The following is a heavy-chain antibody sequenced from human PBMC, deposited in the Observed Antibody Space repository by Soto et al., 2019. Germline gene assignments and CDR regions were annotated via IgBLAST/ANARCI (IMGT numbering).Heavy chain of an antibody. J-gene: IGHJ4*02. D-gene: IGHD6-13*01. CDR1: GFTFSSYS. V-gene: IGHV3-48*02. Sequence: EVQLVESGGGLVQPGGSLRLSCAASGFTFSSYSMNWVRQAPGKGLEWVSYISSSSNTIYYADSVKGRFTICRDNAKKSLYRQTDSLRDENTAVYYCARVVSSSWYGYFDQCGQGNVVTVPP. CDR3: ARVVSSSWYGYFDQ. CDR2: ISSSSNTI.